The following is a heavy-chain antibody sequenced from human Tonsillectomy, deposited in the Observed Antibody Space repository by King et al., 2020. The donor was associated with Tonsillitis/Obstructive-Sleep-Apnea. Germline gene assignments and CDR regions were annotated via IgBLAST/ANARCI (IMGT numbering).Heavy chain of an antibody. CDR1: GYSFTKYR. V-gene: IGHV5-51*01. J-gene: IGHJ3*01. CDR2: IHPDDSET. Sequence: VQLVESGAEVKKPGESLKISCLGSGYSFTKYRVGWVRQLPGKGLEWMGLIHPDDSETRYSPSFQGQVIISVDKSINTAYLQWGGLRASDTAMYFCVRQGDDWGIMNGFDAFDVWGQGTVVTVSS. CDR3: VRQGDDWGIMNGFDAFDV. D-gene: IGHD7-27*01.